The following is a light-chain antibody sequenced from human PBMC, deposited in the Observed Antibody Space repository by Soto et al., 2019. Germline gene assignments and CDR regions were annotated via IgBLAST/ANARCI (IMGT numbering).Light chain of an antibody. Sequence: QSALTQPASVSGSLGQSITISCTGTSSDIGGYKYVSWYQQHPGKAPKLMIYEGSKRPSGVSNRFSGSKSGNTASLTISGLQAEDEGQYYCCSYVGSDTYVIFGGGTKVTVL. CDR2: EGS. J-gene: IGLJ2*01. CDR1: SSDIGGYKY. V-gene: IGLV2-23*01. CDR3: CSYVGSDTYVI.